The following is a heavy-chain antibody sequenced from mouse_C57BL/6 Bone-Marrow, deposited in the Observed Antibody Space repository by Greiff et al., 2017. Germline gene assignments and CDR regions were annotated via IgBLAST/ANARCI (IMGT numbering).Heavy chain of an antibody. Sequence: QVQLKQPGAELVRPGTSVKLSCKASGYTFTSYWMHWVKQRPGQGLEWIGVIDPSDSYTNYNQKFKGKATLTVDTSSSTAYMQLSSLTSEDSAVYYCAGLNWAWFAYWGQGTLVTVSA. V-gene: IGHV1-59*01. D-gene: IGHD4-1*01. CDR3: AGLNWAWFAY. CDR2: IDPSDSYT. J-gene: IGHJ3*01. CDR1: GYTFTSYW.